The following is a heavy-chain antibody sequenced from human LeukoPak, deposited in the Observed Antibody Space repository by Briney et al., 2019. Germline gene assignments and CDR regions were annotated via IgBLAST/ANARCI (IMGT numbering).Heavy chain of an antibody. CDR1: GGTFSSYA. Sequence: ASVKVSCKASGGTFSSYAISWVRQAPGQGLEWMGGIIPIFGTANYAQKFQGRVTITADESTSTAYMELSSLRSEDTAVYYCARARNRNYYFHGVDVWGQGTTVTVSS. J-gene: IGHJ6*02. CDR3: ARARNRNYYFHGVDV. D-gene: IGHD4-11*01. V-gene: IGHV1-69*13. CDR2: IIPIFGTA.